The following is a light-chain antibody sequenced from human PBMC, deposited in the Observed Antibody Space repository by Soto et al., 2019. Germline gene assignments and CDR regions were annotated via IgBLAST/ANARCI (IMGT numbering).Light chain of an antibody. V-gene: IGLV1-44*01. CDR3: AAWDDSLNGFVV. Sequence: HSVLTQAPSASGTPGQRVTISCSGRSSNIGSNTVNWYQQLPGSAPKLLIYSNNQRPSGVPDRFSGSKSGTSASLAISGLQSQDEADYSCAAWDDSLNGFVVFGGGTKLTVL. J-gene: IGLJ2*01. CDR2: SNN. CDR1: SSNIGSNT.